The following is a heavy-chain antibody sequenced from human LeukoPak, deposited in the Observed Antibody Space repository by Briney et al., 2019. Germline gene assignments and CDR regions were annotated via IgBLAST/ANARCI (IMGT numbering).Heavy chain of an antibody. V-gene: IGHV4-39*01. CDR2: IYYSGST. J-gene: IGHJ3*01. CDR1: GGSISSSRYD. CDR3: ARQYYDSSGYSLLNL. Sequence: SETLSLTCTVSGGSISSSRYDWGWIRQPPGKGLEWIGSIYYSGSTYYNQALKSRVTISVDTSKTQCSLKLSSVTAADTAVYYCARQYYDSSGYSLLNLWGQGTMVTVSS. D-gene: IGHD3-22*01.